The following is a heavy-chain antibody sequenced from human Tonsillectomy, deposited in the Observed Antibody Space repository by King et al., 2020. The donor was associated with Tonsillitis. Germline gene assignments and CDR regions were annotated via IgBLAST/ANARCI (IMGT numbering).Heavy chain of an antibody. Sequence: QLQESGPGVVKPSETLSLTCTVSGGSISTSDQYWAWIRHPPGTGLEWIGYMYYSGTIFYNPSLKSRITISGGTSENRFSLKLSSVTAADTAVYFCARYVSGSFDYWGQGALVTVSS. CDR1: GGSISTSDQY. J-gene: IGHJ4*02. D-gene: IGHD1-26*01. CDR2: MYYSGTI. CDR3: ARYVSGSFDY. V-gene: IGHV4-39*01.